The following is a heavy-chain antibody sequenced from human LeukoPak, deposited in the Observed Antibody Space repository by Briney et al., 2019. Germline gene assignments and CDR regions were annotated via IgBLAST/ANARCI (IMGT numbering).Heavy chain of an antibody. CDR1: GFTFSSYG. J-gene: IGHJ6*02. CDR2: ISYDGSNK. CDR3: AKGVIVGAYYYYYGMDV. D-gene: IGHD1-26*01. V-gene: IGHV3-30*18. Sequence: GGSLRLSRAASGFTFSSYGMHWVRQAPGKGLEWVAVISYDGSNKYYADSVKGRFTISRDNSKNTLYLQMNSLRAEDTAVYYCAKGVIVGAYYYYYGMDVWGQGTTVTVSS.